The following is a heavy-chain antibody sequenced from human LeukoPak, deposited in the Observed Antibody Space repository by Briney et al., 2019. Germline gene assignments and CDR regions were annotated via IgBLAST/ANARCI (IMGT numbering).Heavy chain of an antibody. CDR2: ISSSGSPI. D-gene: IGHD5-18*01. CDR3: ARAQGGYSYGYGDY. V-gene: IGHV3-48*03. CDR1: GFTLSTYE. J-gene: IGHJ4*02. Sequence: GGSLRLSCAAFGFTLSTYEMIWVRQAPGKGLEWLSYISSSGSPIYYADSLKGRFTISRDNAKNSLYLQMNSLRAEDTAVYYCARAQGGYSYGYGDYWGQGTLVTVSS.